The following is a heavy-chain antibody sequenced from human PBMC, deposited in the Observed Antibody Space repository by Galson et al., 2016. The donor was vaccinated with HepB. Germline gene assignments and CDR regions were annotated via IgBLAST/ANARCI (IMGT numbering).Heavy chain of an antibody. J-gene: IGHJ4*02. CDR2: ISSSSSYI. V-gene: IGHV3-21*06. Sequence: SLRLSCAASGFTFSSYSMNWVRQAPGKGLEWVSSISSSSSYIYYADSVKGRFTISRDNAKNSLYLQMNSLRGEDTAVYYCARDLRRSSSSSDYWGQGTLVTVSS. CDR1: GFTFSSYS. CDR3: ARDLRRSSSSSDY. D-gene: IGHD6-6*01.